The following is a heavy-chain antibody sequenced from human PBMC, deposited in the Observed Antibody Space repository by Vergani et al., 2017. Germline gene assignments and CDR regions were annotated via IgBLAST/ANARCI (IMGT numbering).Heavy chain of an antibody. J-gene: IGHJ3*02. D-gene: IGHD5-24*01. CDR3: ARDSEMATIGFWAFDI. Sequence: QLQLQESGPGLVKPSETLSLTCTVSGGSISSSSYYWGWIRQPPGKGLEWIGSIYYSGSTYYNPSLKSRVTISVDTSKNQFSLKLSSVTAADTAVYYCARDSEMATIGFWAFDIWGQGTMVTVSS. CDR1: GGSISSSSYY. CDR2: IYYSGST. V-gene: IGHV4-39*07.